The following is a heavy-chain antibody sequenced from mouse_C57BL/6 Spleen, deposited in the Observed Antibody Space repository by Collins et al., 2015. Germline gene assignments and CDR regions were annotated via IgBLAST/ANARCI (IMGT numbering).Heavy chain of an antibody. CDR2: IDPSDSYT. Sequence: TFTSYWMHWVKQRPGQGLEWIGVIDPSDSYTNYNQKFKGKATLTVDTSSSTAYMQLSSLTSEDSAVYFCARDISGDWGQGTLVTVSA. D-gene: IGHD3-2*02. CDR1: TFTSYW. V-gene: IGHV1-59*01. J-gene: IGHJ3*01. CDR3: ARDISGD.